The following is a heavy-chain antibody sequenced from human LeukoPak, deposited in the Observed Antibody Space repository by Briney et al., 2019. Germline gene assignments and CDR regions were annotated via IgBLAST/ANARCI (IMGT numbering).Heavy chain of an antibody. V-gene: IGHV1-2*02. CDR2: INPNSGGT. Sequence: ASVKVSCKASGYTFTTYEIYWVRQAPGQGLEWMGWINPNSGGTNYAQKFQGRVTMTRDTSISTAYMELSRLRSDDTAVYYCARDALVRYFDWLNSEYYFDYWGQRTLVTVSS. CDR1: GYTFTTYE. D-gene: IGHD3-9*01. J-gene: IGHJ4*02. CDR3: ARDALVRYFDWLNSEYYFDY.